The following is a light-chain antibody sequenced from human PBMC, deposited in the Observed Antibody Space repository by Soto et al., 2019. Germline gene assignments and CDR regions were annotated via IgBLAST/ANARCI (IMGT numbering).Light chain of an antibody. J-gene: IGLJ2*01. V-gene: IGLV2-23*01. CDR2: EGS. CDR3: CSYSGSNTLV. Sequence: QSVLTQPASVSGSPGHSISIACTGTSTDVGGYNLVSWYQQHPGKAPRLMIYEGSERPSGVSNRFSGSNSGSTASLTISGLQAEDEPDYYCCSYSGSNTLVFGGGTKLTVL. CDR1: STDVGGYNL.